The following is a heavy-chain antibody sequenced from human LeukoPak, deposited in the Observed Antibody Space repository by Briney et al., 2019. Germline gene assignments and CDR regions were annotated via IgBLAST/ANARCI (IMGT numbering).Heavy chain of an antibody. V-gene: IGHV3-23*01. Sequence: PGGSLRLSCAASGFTFSDYEMNWVRQAPGKGLEWVSTISGSGGSTYYADSVKGRFTISRDNSQNTLYLQMNSLRVEDTALYYCARGGYGSGSPGYWGQGTLVTVSS. CDR3: ARGGYGSGSPGY. CDR2: ISGSGGST. D-gene: IGHD3-10*01. CDR1: GFTFSDYE. J-gene: IGHJ4*02.